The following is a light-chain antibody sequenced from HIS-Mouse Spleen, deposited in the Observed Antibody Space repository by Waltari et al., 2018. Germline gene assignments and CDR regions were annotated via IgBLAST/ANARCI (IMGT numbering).Light chain of an antibody. CDR2: KAS. CDR3: QQYNSYWT. CDR1: QSISSW. Sequence: DIQMTQSPSTLSASVGDRFTITCRASQSISSWLAWYQQKPGKAPKLLIYKASSLESGVPSRFSGHGSGTEFSLTISSLQPDDFATYYCQQYNSYWTFGQGTKVEIK. V-gene: IGKV1-5*03. J-gene: IGKJ1*01.